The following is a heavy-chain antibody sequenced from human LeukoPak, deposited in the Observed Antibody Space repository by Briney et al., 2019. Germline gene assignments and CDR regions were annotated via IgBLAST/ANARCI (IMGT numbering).Heavy chain of an antibody. D-gene: IGHD3-10*01. CDR1: GYSFTSYW. CDR3: ARHPDYYGSGRNWFDP. CDR2: IYPGDSDT. V-gene: IGHV5-51*01. J-gene: IGHJ5*02. Sequence: GESLKISCKGSGYSFTSYWIGWVRQMPGKGLEWMGIIYPGDSDTRYSPSFQGQVTILADKSISTAYLQWSSLKASDTAMYYCARHPDYYGSGRNWFDPWGQGTLVTVSS.